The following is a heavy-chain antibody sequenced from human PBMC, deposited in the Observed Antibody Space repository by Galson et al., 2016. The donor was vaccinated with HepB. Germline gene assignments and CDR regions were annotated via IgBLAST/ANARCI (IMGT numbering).Heavy chain of an antibody. J-gene: IGHJ4*02. CDR2: ISGSSSTI. V-gene: IGHV3-48*02. D-gene: IGHD3-22*01. CDR3: ARVGPEDYDSSGLDY. CDR1: GFTFSINS. Sequence: SLRLSCAASGFTFSINSMNWVRQAPGKGLEWVSYISGSSSTIYYAHSVKGRFTISRDNAKNSLYLQMNSLRDEDTAVYYCARVGPEDYDSSGLDYWGQGTLVTVSS.